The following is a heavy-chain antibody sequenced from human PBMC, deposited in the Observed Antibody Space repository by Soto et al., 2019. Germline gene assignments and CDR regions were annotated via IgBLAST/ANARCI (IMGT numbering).Heavy chain of an antibody. CDR2: ISSSSSYI. V-gene: IGHV3-21*01. CDR1: GFTLSSYS. Sequence: GGSLRLSCAASGFTLSSYSMNWVRQAPGKWLEWVSSISSSSSYIYYADSVEGRFTISRDNAKNSLYLQMNSQRAEDTAVYYCARQRREASYGMDVWGQGTTVTVSS. CDR3: ARQRREASYGMDV. J-gene: IGHJ6*02.